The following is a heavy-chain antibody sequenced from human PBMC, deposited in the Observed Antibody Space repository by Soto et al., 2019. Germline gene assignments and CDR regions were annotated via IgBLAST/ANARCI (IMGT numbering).Heavy chain of an antibody. Sequence: ASVKVSCKASGYTFTSYGISWVRQAPGQGLEWMGWISAYNGNTNYAQKLQGRVTMTTDTSTSTAYMELRSLRSDDTAVYYCARDRSGESSGWYKWYFDLWGRGTLVTVSS. CDR1: GYTFTSYG. V-gene: IGHV1-18*01. CDR2: ISAYNGNT. J-gene: IGHJ2*01. D-gene: IGHD6-19*01. CDR3: ARDRSGESSGWYKWYFDL.